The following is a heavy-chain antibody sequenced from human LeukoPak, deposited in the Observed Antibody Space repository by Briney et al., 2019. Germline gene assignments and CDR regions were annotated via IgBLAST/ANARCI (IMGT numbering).Heavy chain of an antibody. Sequence: GGSLRLSCAASGFTLNNYAMSWVRQAPGKGPEWVSIINNSGGSTYYADSVKGRFTISRDLSKNTLYLQMNSLRAEDTALYYCARKYSGTNPFDYWGQGTLVTVSS. V-gene: IGHV3-23*01. J-gene: IGHJ4*02. D-gene: IGHD1-26*01. CDR3: ARKYSGTNPFDY. CDR2: INNSGGST. CDR1: GFTLNNYA.